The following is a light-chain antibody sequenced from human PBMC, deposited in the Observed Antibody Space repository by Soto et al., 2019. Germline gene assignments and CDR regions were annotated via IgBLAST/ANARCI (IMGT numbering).Light chain of an antibody. CDR2: AAS. V-gene: IGKV1-12*01. J-gene: IGKJ1*01. CDR3: QQANRLPRT. Sequence: DLPMTQSPSSVSASVGDRVTITCRASQGIGSWLAWYQQKPGKAPKLLIYAASTLQSGVPSRFSGSGSGTDFTLSISSLQPEDFATYYCQQANRLPRTFGQGTKVEIK. CDR1: QGIGSW.